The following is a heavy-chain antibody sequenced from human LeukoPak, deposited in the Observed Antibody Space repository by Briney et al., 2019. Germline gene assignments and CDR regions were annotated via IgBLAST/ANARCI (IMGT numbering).Heavy chain of an antibody. CDR1: EYTTYY. J-gene: IGHJ4*02. Sequence: GASVKVSCKTSEYTTYYIHWVRQAPGQGLEWMGLMNPDKGGAWYAQKFQGRVTMTRNTSISTAYMELSSLRSEDTAVYYCARVAYYDSSGYYVGYWGQGTLVTVSS. V-gene: IGHV1-8*01. D-gene: IGHD3-22*01. CDR2: MNPDKGGA. CDR3: ARVAYYDSSGYYVGY.